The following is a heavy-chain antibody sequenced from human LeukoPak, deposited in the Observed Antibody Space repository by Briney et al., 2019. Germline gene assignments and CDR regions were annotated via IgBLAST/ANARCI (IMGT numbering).Heavy chain of an antibody. CDR1: GDSISSYY. CDR2: FYDSGST. CDR3: ARAREVLRFLGV. D-gene: IGHD3-3*01. J-gene: IGHJ6*04. Sequence: SETLSLTCTVSGDSISSYYWNWIRQPPGKGLEWIGYFYDSGSTNYNPSLKSRVTISVDTSKNQFSLKLSSVTAADTAVYYCARAREVLRFLGVWGKGTTVTVSS. V-gene: IGHV4-59*12.